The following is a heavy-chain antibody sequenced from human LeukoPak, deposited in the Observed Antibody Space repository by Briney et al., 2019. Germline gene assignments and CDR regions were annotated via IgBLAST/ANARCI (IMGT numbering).Heavy chain of an antibody. J-gene: IGHJ5*02. Sequence: GGSLRLSCVASGFTFHDYAMHWVRHAPGKGLEWVSGISRNSVTIDYANSVKGRFTIFRDNAKNSLYLQMNSLEPEDLGLYYCATSKGGGGFDPWGQGTLVTVSS. CDR2: ISRNSVTI. V-gene: IGHV3-9*03. D-gene: IGHD3-16*01. CDR3: ATSKGGGGFDP. CDR1: GFTFHDYA.